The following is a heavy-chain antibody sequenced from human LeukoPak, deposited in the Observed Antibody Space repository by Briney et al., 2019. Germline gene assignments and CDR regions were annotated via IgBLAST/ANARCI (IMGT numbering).Heavy chain of an antibody. CDR3: ARVGGLGMTTVTQTDFDY. CDR1: GGSISSSNW. V-gene: IGHV4-4*02. D-gene: IGHD4-17*01. Sequence: SGTLSLTCAVSGGSISSSNWWSWARQPPGKGLEWIGEIYHSGSTNYNPSLKSRVTISVDKSKNQFSLKLSSVTAADTAVYYCARVGGLGMTTVTQTDFDYWGQGTLVTVSS. J-gene: IGHJ4*02. CDR2: IYHSGST.